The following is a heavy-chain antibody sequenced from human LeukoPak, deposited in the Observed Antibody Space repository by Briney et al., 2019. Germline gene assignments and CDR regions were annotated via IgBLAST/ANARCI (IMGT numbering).Heavy chain of an antibody. Sequence: GALRLSCAAPGFTLSDYYMSWIRPAPGEGLEWGSYISSSGSTIYYADPVKGRFTISRDNAKNSLYLQMNSLRAEDTAVYYCARDMDDFWSGYSPYWGQGTLVTVSS. D-gene: IGHD3-3*01. CDR2: ISSSGSTI. CDR1: GFTLSDYY. V-gene: IGHV3-11*01. CDR3: ARDMDDFWSGYSPY. J-gene: IGHJ4*02.